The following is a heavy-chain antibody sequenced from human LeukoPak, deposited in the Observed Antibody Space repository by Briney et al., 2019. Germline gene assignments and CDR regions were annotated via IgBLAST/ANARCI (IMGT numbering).Heavy chain of an antibody. V-gene: IGHV5-51*01. CDR2: IYPGDTDT. Sequence: KPGESLKISCKGSGYSFAIYWIAWVRQTPEKGLEWMGVIYPGDTDTRYSPSFQGQVTISADKTINTAYLQWSSLKASDTAIYYCARRFTSSESFDPWGQGTLVTVSS. J-gene: IGHJ5*02. D-gene: IGHD6-6*01. CDR1: GYSFAIYW. CDR3: ARRFTSSESFDP.